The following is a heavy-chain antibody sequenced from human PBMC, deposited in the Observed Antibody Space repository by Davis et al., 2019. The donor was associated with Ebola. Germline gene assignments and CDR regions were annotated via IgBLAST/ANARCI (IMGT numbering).Heavy chain of an antibody. Sequence: GESLKISCTASGFTFGDYAMSWVRQAPGKGLEWVGFIRSKAYGGTTEYAASVKGRFTISRDDSKSIAYLQMNSLKTEDTAVYYCTRFMITFGGVIVRNFDYWGQGTLVTVPS. CDR3: TRFMITFGGVIVRNFDY. CDR2: IRSKAYGGTT. D-gene: IGHD3-16*02. V-gene: IGHV3-49*04. CDR1: GFTFGDYA. J-gene: IGHJ4*02.